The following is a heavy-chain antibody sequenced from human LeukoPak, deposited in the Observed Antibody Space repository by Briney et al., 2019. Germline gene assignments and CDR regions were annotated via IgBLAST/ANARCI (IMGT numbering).Heavy chain of an antibody. J-gene: IGHJ6*01. CDR2: ISAYNGNT. V-gene: IGHV1-18*01. D-gene: IGHD3-3*01. CDR3: ARDRSITIFGVVMAYYYYGMDV. Sequence: ASVKVSCKASGYTFTSYGISWVRQAIGQGREWMGWISAYNGNTNCAQKLQGRVTMTTDTSTSTAYMELRSLRSDDTAVYYCARDRSITIFGVVMAYYYYGMDVWGQRTTVTVST. CDR1: GYTFTSYG.